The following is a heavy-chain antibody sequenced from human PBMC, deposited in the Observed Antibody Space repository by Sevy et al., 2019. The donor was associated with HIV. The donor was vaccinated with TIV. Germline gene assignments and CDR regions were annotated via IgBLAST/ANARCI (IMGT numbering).Heavy chain of an antibody. Sequence: GGSLRLSCAASGFTFSDYNMNWVRQAPGKGLEWVSSISSISNYIYYADSVKGRFTISRDSAKNSLYLQMNSLRAEDTAVYYGARDTSSFGEGIYYGMDVWGQGTTVTVSS. CDR3: ARDTSSFGEGIYYGMDV. CDR1: GFTFSDYN. V-gene: IGHV3-21*01. J-gene: IGHJ6*02. CDR2: ISSISNYI. D-gene: IGHD3-10*01.